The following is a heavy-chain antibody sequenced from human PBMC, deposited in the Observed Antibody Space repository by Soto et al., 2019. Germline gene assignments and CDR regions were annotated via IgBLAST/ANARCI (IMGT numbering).Heavy chain of an antibody. CDR3: AKDGLSTGVYYYYGMDV. CDR1: GFTFSSYA. J-gene: IGHJ6*02. D-gene: IGHD3-10*01. V-gene: IGHV3-23*01. Sequence: PGGSLRLSCAASGFTFSSYAMSWVRQAPGKGLEWVSAISGSGGSTYYADSVKGRFTISRDNSKNTLYLQMNSLRAEDTAVYYCAKDGLSTGVYYYYGMDVWGQGTTVTVSS. CDR2: ISGSGGST.